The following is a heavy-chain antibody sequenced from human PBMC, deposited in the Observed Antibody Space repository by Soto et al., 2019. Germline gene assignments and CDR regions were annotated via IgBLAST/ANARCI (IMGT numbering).Heavy chain of an antibody. Sequence: ASVKISSKASRYTFISYGVSWVRQVPGQGLEWKGWISSYNGKTNCAQKLQGRATMTTDTATRTAYLELRSLRSDDTAVYYCASCSSSRIDSWFDPWGQGTLVTIPS. CDR2: ISSYNGKT. V-gene: IGHV1-18*01. D-gene: IGHD6-6*01. CDR1: RYTFISYG. CDR3: ASCSSSRIDSWFDP. J-gene: IGHJ5*02.